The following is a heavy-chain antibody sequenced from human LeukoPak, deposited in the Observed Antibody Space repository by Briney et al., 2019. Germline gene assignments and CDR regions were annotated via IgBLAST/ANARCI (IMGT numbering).Heavy chain of an antibody. CDR1: GYTFTSYG. CDR3: ARAVDTAMVYYYYYGMDV. V-gene: IGHV1-18*01. CDR2: ISAYNGNT. D-gene: IGHD5-18*01. J-gene: IGHJ6*02. Sequence: ASVKVSCTASGYTFTSYGISWVRQAPGQGLEWMGWISAYNGNTNYAQKLQGRVTMTTDTSTSTAYMELRSLRSDDTAVYYCARAVDTAMVYYYYYGMDVWGQGTTVTVSS.